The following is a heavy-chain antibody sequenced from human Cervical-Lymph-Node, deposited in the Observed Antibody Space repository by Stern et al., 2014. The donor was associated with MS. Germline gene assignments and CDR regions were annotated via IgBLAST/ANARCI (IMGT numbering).Heavy chain of an antibody. V-gene: IGHV1-24*01. Sequence: QVQLGQSGAEVKKPGASVKVSCKVSGYSLTDLSMHWVRQPPGKGLEWVGGFDPDDAETTYAQQFQGRLTMTEDTSADTAYMELSSLRSEDTAVYYCVRYGDYVDAFDMWGQGTMVTVSS. CDR1: GYSLTDLS. D-gene: IGHD4-17*01. J-gene: IGHJ3*02. CDR3: VRYGDYVDAFDM. CDR2: FDPDDAET.